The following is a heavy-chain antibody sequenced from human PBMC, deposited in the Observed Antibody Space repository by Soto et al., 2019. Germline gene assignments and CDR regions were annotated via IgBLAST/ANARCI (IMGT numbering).Heavy chain of an antibody. Sequence: SETLSLTCSVSGGSINSYWWSWIRQPAGKGLEWIGRVYSSGTTDCNPSLNSRATLSVETSKNQFSLKLSSVTAADTAVYYCARDIGSYAYGEGYWGQGIQVTVSS. D-gene: IGHD3-10*01. CDR1: GGSINSYW. CDR3: ARDIGSYAYGEGY. CDR2: VYSSGTT. V-gene: IGHV4-4*07. J-gene: IGHJ4*02.